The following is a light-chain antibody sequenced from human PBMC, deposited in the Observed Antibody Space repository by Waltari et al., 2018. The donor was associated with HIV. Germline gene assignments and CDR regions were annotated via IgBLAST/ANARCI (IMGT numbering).Light chain of an antibody. V-gene: IGLV1-44*01. CDR1: SSNIGSNT. CDR3: QSYDSTLRVV. CDR2: SNN. Sequence: QSVLTQPPSASGTPGQRVTVSCSGSSSNIGSNTVTWFQQLPGTAPKLLIYSNNHPPSGVPDRFSGSKSGTSASLAITGLQSEDEADYYCQSYDSTLRVVFGGGTKLTVL. J-gene: IGLJ2*01.